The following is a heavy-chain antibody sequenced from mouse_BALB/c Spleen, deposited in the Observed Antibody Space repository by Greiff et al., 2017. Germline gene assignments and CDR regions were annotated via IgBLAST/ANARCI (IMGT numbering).Heavy chain of an antibody. CDR2: ISSGGST. CDR3: ARGNYDHYFDY. J-gene: IGHJ2*01. CDR1: GFTFSSYA. Sequence: EVQGVESGGGLVKPGGSLKLSCAASGFTFSSYAMSWVRQTPEKRLEWVASISSGGSTYYPDSVKGRFTISRDNARNILYLQMSSLRSEDTAMYYCARGNYDHYFDYWGQGTTLTVSS. D-gene: IGHD2-4*01. V-gene: IGHV5-6-5*01.